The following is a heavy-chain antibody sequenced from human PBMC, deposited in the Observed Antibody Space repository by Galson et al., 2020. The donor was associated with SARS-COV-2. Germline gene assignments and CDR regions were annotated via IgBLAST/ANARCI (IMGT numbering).Heavy chain of an antibody. D-gene: IGHD1-26*01. V-gene: IGHV3-30*01. J-gene: IGHJ4*02. CDR2: IKHDGITR. CDR1: GFTFSSHA. Sequence: GESLRLSCSASGFTFSSHAMHWVRHAPGKGIDWQAAIKHDGITRNHAESVKGRFTITRDNSKNTVYLQMNSLRPDDTAVYYCARDEYSIVGATLTLDYWSQGTLITVSS. CDR3: ARDEYSIVGATLTLDY.